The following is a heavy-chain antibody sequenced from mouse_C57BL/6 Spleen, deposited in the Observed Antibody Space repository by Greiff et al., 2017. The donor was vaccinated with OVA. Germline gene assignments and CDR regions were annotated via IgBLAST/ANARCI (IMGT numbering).Heavy chain of an antibody. CDR3: ARTYYYGSSFHFDY. D-gene: IGHD1-1*01. CDR1: GYTFTSYW. Sequence: VQLQQSGAELVKPGASVKLSCTASGYTFTSYWMHWVKQRPGRGLEWIGRIDPNSGGTKYNEKFKGKATLTVDKPSSTAYKQLSSLTYEDSAVYDCARTYYYGSSFHFDYWGQGTTLTVSS. V-gene: IGHV1-72*01. J-gene: IGHJ2*01. CDR2: IDPNSGGT.